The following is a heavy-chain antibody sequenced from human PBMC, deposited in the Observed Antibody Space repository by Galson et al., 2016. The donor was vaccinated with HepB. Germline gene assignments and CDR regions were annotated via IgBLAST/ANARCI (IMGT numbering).Heavy chain of an antibody. CDR3: ACSSGWIPKPDY. CDR2: ISTRRTT. Sequence: SLRLSCAASGFVFSNFGLSWVRQAPGKGLEWVASISTRRTTYYSDSVQGRFIISVDKSKNQFSLRLTSVTAADTAVYYCACSSGWIPKPDYWGQGTLVTVSS. D-gene: IGHD6-19*01. J-gene: IGHJ4*02. V-gene: IGHV3-23*01. CDR1: GFVFSNFG.